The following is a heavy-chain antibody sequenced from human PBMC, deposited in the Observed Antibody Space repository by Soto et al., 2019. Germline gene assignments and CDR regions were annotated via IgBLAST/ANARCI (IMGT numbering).Heavy chain of an antibody. CDR2: ISYDGSNK. V-gene: IGHV3-30*04. Sequence: GGSLRLSCAASGFTFSSYAMHWVRQAPGKGLEWVAVISYDGSNKYYADSVKGRFTISRDNSKNTLYLQMISLRAEDTAVYYCEGSGSYGGAFDIWGQGTMVTVSS. D-gene: IGHD1-26*01. CDR1: GFTFSSYA. CDR3: EGSGSYGGAFDI. J-gene: IGHJ3*02.